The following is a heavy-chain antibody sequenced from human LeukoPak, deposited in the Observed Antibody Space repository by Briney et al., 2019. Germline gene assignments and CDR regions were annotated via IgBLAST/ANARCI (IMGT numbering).Heavy chain of an antibody. J-gene: IGHJ4*02. V-gene: IGHV1-2*02. CDR2: INPNSGGT. Sequence: ASVKVSCKASGYTFTGSYMHWVRQAPGQGLEWMGWINPNSGGTNYAQKFQGRVTMTRGTSISTAYMELNRLRSDDTAVYYCARKAEYQLLIDYWGQGTLVTVSS. D-gene: IGHD2-2*01. CDR1: GYTFTGSY. CDR3: ARKAEYQLLIDY.